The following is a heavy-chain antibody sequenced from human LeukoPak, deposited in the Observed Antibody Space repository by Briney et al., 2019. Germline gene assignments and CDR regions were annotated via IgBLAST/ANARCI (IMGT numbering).Heavy chain of an antibody. Sequence: ASVKVSCKASGYTFAIYGISWVRQAPGQGLEWMGWISAYNGNTNYAQKLQGRVTMTTDTYTSTAYMELRSLSSDDTAVYYCARAYYDFWSGYIGVDYWGQGTLVTVSS. V-gene: IGHV1-18*01. CDR1: GYTFAIYG. J-gene: IGHJ4*02. CDR3: ARAYYDFWSGYIGVDY. D-gene: IGHD3-3*01. CDR2: ISAYNGNT.